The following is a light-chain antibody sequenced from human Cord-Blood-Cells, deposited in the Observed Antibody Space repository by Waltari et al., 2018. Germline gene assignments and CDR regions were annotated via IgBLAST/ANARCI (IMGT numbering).Light chain of an antibody. J-gene: IGKJ1*01. Sequence: EIVLTQSPATLSLSPGERATLSCRASQSVSSYLAWYQQKPGQAPSLLIYDASNRATGIPARFSCSWSGTDFTLTISSLEPEDFAVYYCQQRSNWPRTFGQGTKVEIK. V-gene: IGKV3-11*01. CDR2: DAS. CDR3: QQRSNWPRT. CDR1: QSVSSY.